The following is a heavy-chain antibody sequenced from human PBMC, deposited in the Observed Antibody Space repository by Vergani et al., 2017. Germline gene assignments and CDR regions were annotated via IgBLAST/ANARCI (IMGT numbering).Heavy chain of an antibody. CDR3: AREGGGSYNCYYYMDV. V-gene: IGHV4-4*07. D-gene: IGHD1-26*01. Sequence: QVQLQESGPGLVKPSETLSLTCTVSGDSISSYYWSWIRQPAGKGLEWIGRIYSSGSTNHNPSLKSRVTMSVDTSKNQFSLKLSSVTAADTAVYYCAREGGGSYNCYYYMDVWGKGTTVTVSS. CDR2: IYSSGST. CDR1: GDSISSYY. J-gene: IGHJ6*03.